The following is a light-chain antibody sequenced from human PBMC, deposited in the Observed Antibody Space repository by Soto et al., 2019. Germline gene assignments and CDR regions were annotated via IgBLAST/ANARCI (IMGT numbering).Light chain of an antibody. V-gene: IGLV2-14*01. CDR2: DVS. J-gene: IGLJ1*01. CDR1: SSDVGGYNY. Sequence: QSALTQPASVSGSPGQSITISCTGTSSDVGGYNYVSWYQQHPGKAPKLMIYDVSNRPSGVSNRFSGSTSGNTASLTISGLQAEDEADYYCSSYPSSSLFVFGTGTKLTVL. CDR3: SSYPSSSLFV.